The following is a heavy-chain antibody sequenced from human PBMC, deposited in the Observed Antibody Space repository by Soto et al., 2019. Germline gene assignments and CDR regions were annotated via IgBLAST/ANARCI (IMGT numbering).Heavy chain of an antibody. V-gene: IGHV3-53*01. Sequence: DVQLVESGGGLIQPGGSLRLSCAVSGLTISDRKYITWVRQAPGKGLEWVSALYSTYGTYYADLVRGRFTVSRDHLKSTVYLQMNDLSHVVTALYFSASWLQREHDYEIWGLGKRVNVSS. D-gene: IGHD1-1*01. J-gene: IGHJ3*02. CDR3: ASWLQREHDYEI. CDR2: LYSTYGT. CDR1: GLTISDRKY.